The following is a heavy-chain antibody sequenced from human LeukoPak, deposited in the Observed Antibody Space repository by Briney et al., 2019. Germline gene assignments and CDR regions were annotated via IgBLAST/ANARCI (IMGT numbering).Heavy chain of an antibody. D-gene: IGHD6-19*01. CDR3: AKRHTTGWFYLDY. CDR1: GFTFANYA. Sequence: GGSLRLSCAASGFTFANYAMSWVRQAPGKGLEWVSSISGSATSTFYADSVKGRFTVSRDNSKNTLFLQMNSLRAEDTALYYCAKRHTTGWFYLDYWGRGTLVTVSS. J-gene: IGHJ4*02. CDR2: ISGSATST. V-gene: IGHV3-23*01.